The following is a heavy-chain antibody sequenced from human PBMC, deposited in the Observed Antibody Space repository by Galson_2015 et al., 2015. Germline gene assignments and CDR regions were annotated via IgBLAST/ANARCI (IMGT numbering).Heavy chain of an antibody. Sequence: SLRLSCAASGFTVSNNYMNWVRQAPGRGLEWVSVLYSGGTTYYADSVEGRFTISRDNSKTTLYLQMNSLRADDTAVYYCARGQGVPGTYDYWGQGTLVTVSS. V-gene: IGHV3-66*01. D-gene: IGHD6-19*01. CDR2: LYSGGTT. CDR1: GFTVSNNY. CDR3: ARGQGVPGTYDY. J-gene: IGHJ4*02.